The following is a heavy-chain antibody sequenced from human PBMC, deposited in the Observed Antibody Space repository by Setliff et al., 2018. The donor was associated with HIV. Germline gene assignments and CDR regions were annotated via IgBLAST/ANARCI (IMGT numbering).Heavy chain of an antibody. D-gene: IGHD5-18*01. J-gene: IGHJ4*02. CDR3: ASEPIVDTAMVTEI. CDR1: GYTFTSYG. CDR2: ISPATDKT. V-gene: IGHV1-18*01. Sequence: ASVKVSCKASGYTFTSYGISWVRQAPGQGLEWMGWISPATDKTNYAQKLQGRLTMTTDTSTSTAYMDLRSLRSDDTAVYYCASEPIVDTAMVTEIWGQGTLVTVSS.